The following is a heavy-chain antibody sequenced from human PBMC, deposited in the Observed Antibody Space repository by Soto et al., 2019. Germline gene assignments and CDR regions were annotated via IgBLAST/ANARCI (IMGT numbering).Heavy chain of an antibody. J-gene: IGHJ4*02. CDR2: IYPDDSET. D-gene: IGHD1-26*01. Sequence: GESLKISCQASGYTFSSNWIGWVRQIPGKGLEWMGIIYPDDSETRYSPSFQGQVTISADRSFNTAYLQWASLQASDTAIYYCARDHQWAFDLWGQGVLVTVSS. CDR1: GYTFSSNW. CDR3: ARDHQWAFDL. V-gene: IGHV5-51*01.